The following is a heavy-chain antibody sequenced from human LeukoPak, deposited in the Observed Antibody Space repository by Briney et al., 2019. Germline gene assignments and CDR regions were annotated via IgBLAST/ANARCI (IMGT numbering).Heavy chain of an antibody. V-gene: IGHV3-21*01. CDR1: GFTFSSYS. J-gene: IGHJ4*02. CDR2: ISSSSSYI. Sequence: PGGSLRLSCAASGFTFSSYSMNWVRQAPGKGLEWVSSISSSSSYIYYADSVKGRFTISRDNAKNSLYLQMNSLRAEDTAVYYCARVWRYFDWSIDWGQGTLVTVSS. D-gene: IGHD3-9*01. CDR3: ARVWRYFDWSID.